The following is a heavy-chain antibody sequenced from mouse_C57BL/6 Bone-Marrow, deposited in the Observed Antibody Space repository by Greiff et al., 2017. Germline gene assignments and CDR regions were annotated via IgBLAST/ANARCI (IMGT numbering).Heavy chain of an antibody. Sequence: EVQLQQSGTVLARPGASVKMSCKTSGYTFTSYWMHWVKQRPGQGLEWIGAIYPGNSDTSYNQKFKGKAKLTAVTSASTAYMELSSLTNEDSAVYYCTRSRWLPFLYYYAMDYWGQGTSVTVSS. J-gene: IGHJ4*01. CDR1: GYTFTSYW. CDR2: IYPGNSDT. CDR3: TRSRWLPFLYYYAMDY. V-gene: IGHV1-5*01. D-gene: IGHD2-3*01.